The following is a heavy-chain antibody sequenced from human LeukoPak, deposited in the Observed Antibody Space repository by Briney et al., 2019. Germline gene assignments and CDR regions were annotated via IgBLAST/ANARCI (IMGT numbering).Heavy chain of an antibody. CDR2: IYYSGDT. CDR3: ARSGYSYGLVDY. Sequence: SETLSLTCTVSGGSISSDYWSWIRQPPGKGREGIGYIYYSGDTNYNPSLKSRVTISVDTSKNQFSLKLSSVTAADTAVYYCARSGYSYGLVDYWGQGTLVTVSS. D-gene: IGHD5-18*01. V-gene: IGHV4-59*01. J-gene: IGHJ4*02. CDR1: GGSISSDY.